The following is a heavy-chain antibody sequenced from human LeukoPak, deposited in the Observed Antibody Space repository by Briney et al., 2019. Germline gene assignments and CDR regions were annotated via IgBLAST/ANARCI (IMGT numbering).Heavy chain of an antibody. CDR1: GFTFDDYA. J-gene: IGHJ4*02. Sequence: GGSLRLSCAASGFTFDDYAMHWVRQAPGQGLEWISLIIGDGTNTYYADSVKGRFTISRDNTKNSLYLQMNSLRTEDTALYYCAKDGSSGSYSDYWGQGTLVTVSS. CDR2: IIGDGTNT. V-gene: IGHV3-43*02. D-gene: IGHD1-26*01. CDR3: AKDGSSGSYSDY.